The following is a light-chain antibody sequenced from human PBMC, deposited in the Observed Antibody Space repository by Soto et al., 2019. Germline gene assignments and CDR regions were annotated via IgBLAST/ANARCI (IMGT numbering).Light chain of an antibody. V-gene: IGLV3-1*01. CDR1: KLGDKY. CDR3: QAWDSSGV. J-gene: IGLJ2*01. Sequence: SYELTQPPSVSVSPGQTVSITCSGDKLGDKYACWYQQKPGQSPVLVIYQDSKRPSGIPERFSGSNSGNTATLTIRGTQAMDEADYYCQAWDSSGVFGGGTKLTVL. CDR2: QDS.